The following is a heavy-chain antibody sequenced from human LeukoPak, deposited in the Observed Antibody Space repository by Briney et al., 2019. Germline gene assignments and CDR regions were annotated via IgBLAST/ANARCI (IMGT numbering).Heavy chain of an antibody. CDR2: ISYSGST. Sequence: SETLSLTCTVSGDSISSYYWNWIRQPPGKGLEWIGFISYSGSTNYNPSLKSRVTISVDTPKNQFSLKLSSVTAADTAVYYCARDVGVGATDYYYYYYMDVWGKGTTVTVSS. J-gene: IGHJ6*03. CDR1: GDSISSYY. D-gene: IGHD1-26*01. V-gene: IGHV4-59*01. CDR3: ARDVGVGATDYYYYYYMDV.